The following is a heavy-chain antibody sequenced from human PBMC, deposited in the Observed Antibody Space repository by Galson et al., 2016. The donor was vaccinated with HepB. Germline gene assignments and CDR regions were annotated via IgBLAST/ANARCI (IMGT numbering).Heavy chain of an antibody. V-gene: IGHV1-69*06. CDR1: GGTFSSYA. CDR3: ASPYYDFWSGYYPSYYYYGMDV. Sequence: SVKVSCKASGGTFSSYAISWVRQAPGQGLEWMGGIIPIFGTANYAQKFQGRVKITADKSTSTAYMELSSLRSEATAVYYCASPYYDFWSGYYPSYYYYGMDVWGQGTTVTVSS. J-gene: IGHJ6*02. D-gene: IGHD3-3*01. CDR2: IIPIFGTA.